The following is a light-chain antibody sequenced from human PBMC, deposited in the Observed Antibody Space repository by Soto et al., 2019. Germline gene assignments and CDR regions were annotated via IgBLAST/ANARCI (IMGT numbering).Light chain of an antibody. J-gene: IGKJ1*01. Sequence: DIHMSQSPSTVSGSVIGIVTIAFRASQSISSWLSWYQQKPGKAPKLLIYKASSLESGVPSRFSGSGSGTEFTLTISSLQPDDFATYYCQQYNSYSLTFGQGTKVDIK. CDR1: QSISSW. V-gene: IGKV1-5*03. CDR2: KAS. CDR3: QQYNSYSLT.